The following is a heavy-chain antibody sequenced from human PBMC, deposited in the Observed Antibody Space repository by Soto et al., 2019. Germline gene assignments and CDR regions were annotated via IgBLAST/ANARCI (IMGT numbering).Heavy chain of an antibody. CDR1: GYSFTSYW. CDR2: IYPGDSDT. Sequence: GESLKISCKGSGYSFTSYWIGWVRQMPGKGLEWMGIIYPGDSDTRYSPSFQGQVTISADKSISTAYLQWSSLKASDTAMYYCARRGATNYYDSSGYSSTYYYGMDVWGQGTTVTVSS. D-gene: IGHD3-22*01. CDR3: ARRGATNYYDSSGYSSTYYYGMDV. V-gene: IGHV5-51*01. J-gene: IGHJ6*02.